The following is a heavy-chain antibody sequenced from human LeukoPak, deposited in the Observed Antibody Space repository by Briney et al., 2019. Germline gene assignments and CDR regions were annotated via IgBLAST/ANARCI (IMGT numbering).Heavy chain of an antibody. J-gene: IGHJ6*03. Sequence: PETLSLTCSVSGGSISSSNYYWGWIRQPPGQGLEWIGTIYYSGTTYYNPSLESRVTISEDTSRNQFSLTLRSLTAADTAVYYCARQISDYYYYYIDVWGKGTAVTVSS. CDR3: ARQISDYYYYYIDV. V-gene: IGHV4-39*01. D-gene: IGHD3-10*01. CDR1: GGSISSSNYY. CDR2: IYYSGTT.